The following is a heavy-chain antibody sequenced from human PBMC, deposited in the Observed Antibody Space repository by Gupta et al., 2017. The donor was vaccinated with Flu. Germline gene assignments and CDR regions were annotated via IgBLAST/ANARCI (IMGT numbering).Heavy chain of an antibody. J-gene: IGHJ4*01. CDR2: MGSSNPYI. Sequence: EVQLVETGGGLVKPGVSLRLSCAASVFTFSNHAMNWVRQAPGKGLEWVSSMGSSNPYINYADSVRGRFTISRDNAKNSLYLQMNSLRAEDTAVYYCGRVSSRGIVPLDYWGHGTLVTVSS. D-gene: IGHD2-2*01. CDR1: VFTFSNHA. CDR3: GRVSSRGIVPLDY. V-gene: IGHV3-21*01.